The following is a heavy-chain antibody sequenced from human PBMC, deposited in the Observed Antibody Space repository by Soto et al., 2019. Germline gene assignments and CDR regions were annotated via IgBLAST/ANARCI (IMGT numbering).Heavy chain of an antibody. CDR1: GFTFSSYG. CDR3: AKASYGSGSYWANGYFDY. V-gene: IGHV3-30*18. J-gene: IGHJ4*02. CDR2: ISYDGSNK. Sequence: QVQLVESGGGVVQPGRSLRLSCAASGFTFSSYGMHWVRQAPGKGLEWVGVISYDGSNKYYADSVKGRFTISRDNSKNTLYLQMNSLRAEDTAVYYCAKASYGSGSYWANGYFDYWGQGTLVTVSS. D-gene: IGHD3-10*01.